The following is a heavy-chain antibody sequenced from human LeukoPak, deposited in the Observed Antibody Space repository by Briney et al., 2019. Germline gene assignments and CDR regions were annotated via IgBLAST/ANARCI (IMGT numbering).Heavy chain of an antibody. V-gene: IGHV1-18*01. CDR1: GYTFTSYG. CDR2: ISAYNGNT. Sequence: ASVRVSCKASGYTFTSYGISWVRQAPGQGLEWMGWISAYNGNTNYAQKLQRRVTMTTDTSTSNAYMDLRSLRSDDTDVYYCASSGSYRGYFDYWGQGTLVTVSS. D-gene: IGHD1-26*01. J-gene: IGHJ4*02. CDR3: ASSGSYRGYFDY.